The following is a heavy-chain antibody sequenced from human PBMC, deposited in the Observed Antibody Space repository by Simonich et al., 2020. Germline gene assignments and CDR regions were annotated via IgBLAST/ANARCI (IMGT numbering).Heavy chain of an antibody. CDR1: GFTFSSYG. CDR3: ARDGGYMVRGVDAFDI. CDR2: ILYDGNNK. V-gene: IGHV3-33*01. J-gene: IGHJ3*02. D-gene: IGHD3-10*01. Sequence: QVQLVESGGGVVQPGRSLRLSCAASGFTFSSYGMHWDRQAPGKWLGWVSVILYDGNNKYYADSVKGRFTITRDNSKNTLYLQMNSLRAEDTAVYYCARDGGYMVRGVDAFDIWGQGTMVTVSS.